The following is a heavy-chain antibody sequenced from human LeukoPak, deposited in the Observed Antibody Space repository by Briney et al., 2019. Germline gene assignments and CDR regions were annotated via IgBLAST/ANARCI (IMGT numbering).Heavy chain of an antibody. CDR3: ARGHYYDSSGYLYSMDV. CDR2: ISGSGGST. Sequence: PGGSLRLSCAASGFTFSSYAMSWVRQAPGKGLEWVSAISGSGGSTYYADSVKGRFTISRDNSKNTLYLQMNSLRAEDTAVYYCARGHYYDSSGYLYSMDVWGKGTTVTVSS. V-gene: IGHV3-23*01. CDR1: GFTFSSYA. J-gene: IGHJ6*03. D-gene: IGHD3-22*01.